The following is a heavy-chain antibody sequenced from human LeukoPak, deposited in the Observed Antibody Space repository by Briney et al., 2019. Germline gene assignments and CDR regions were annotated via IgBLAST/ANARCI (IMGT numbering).Heavy chain of an antibody. D-gene: IGHD6-13*01. CDR3: AIRAAAGPFDY. J-gene: IGHJ4*02. CDR1: GFTFSDYA. CDR2: IRSDGSNK. V-gene: IGHV3-30*02. Sequence: PGGSLRLSCAASGFTFSDYAMHWVRQAPGKGLEWVTFIRSDGSNKYYADSVKGRFTISRDNSRNTLYLQMNSLRAEDTAVYYCAIRAAAGPFDYWGQGTLVTVSS.